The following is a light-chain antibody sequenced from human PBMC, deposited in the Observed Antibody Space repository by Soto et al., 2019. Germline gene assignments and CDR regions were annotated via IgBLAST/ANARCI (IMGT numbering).Light chain of an antibody. J-gene: IGLJ1*01. CDR2: DDS. V-gene: IGLV3-21*02. Sequence: SYALTQPPSVSVAPGQTARITCEGDSIGSKSVHWYQQRPGQAPVLVVYDDSGRPSGIPERFSGSNSGNTASLTLSRVEAGDEADYYCQVWIGTSDHPGVFGPGTKV. CDR1: SIGSKS. CDR3: QVWIGTSDHPGV.